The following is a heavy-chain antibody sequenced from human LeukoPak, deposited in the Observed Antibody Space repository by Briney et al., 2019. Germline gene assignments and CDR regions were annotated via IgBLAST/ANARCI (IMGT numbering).Heavy chain of an antibody. J-gene: IGHJ4*02. Sequence: GGSLRLSCVASGFTFSAYSMTWVRQAPGKGLDLVSSISVSGGGTYYADSVRGRFTISRDNSKNTLYLHMNSLRAEATAVYYCVKDWRDESNCGGDCLQYWGQGTLVTVSS. CDR1: GFTFSAYS. V-gene: IGHV3-23*01. CDR3: VKDWRDESNCGGDCLQY. D-gene: IGHD2-21*02. CDR2: ISVSGGGT.